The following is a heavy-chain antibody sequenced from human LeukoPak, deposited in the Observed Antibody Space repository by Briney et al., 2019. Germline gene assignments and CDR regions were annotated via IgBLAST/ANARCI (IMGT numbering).Heavy chain of an antibody. J-gene: IGHJ4*02. CDR2: ISAYNGNT. Sequence: GASVKVSCKASGYTFTSYGISWERQAPGQGLEWMGWISAYNGNTNYAQKLQGRVTMTTDTSTSTAYMELRSLGSDDTAVYYCAGMGQQLYFDYWGQGTLVTVSS. D-gene: IGHD6-13*01. V-gene: IGHV1-18*01. CDR3: AGMGQQLYFDY. CDR1: GYTFTSYG.